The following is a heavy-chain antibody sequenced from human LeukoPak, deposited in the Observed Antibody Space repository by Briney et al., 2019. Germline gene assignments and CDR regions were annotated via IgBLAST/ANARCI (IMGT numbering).Heavy chain of an antibody. CDR1: GDSVSSNSAA. J-gene: IGHJ6*02. CDR3: ARATGGVDV. D-gene: IGHD5-12*01. Sequence: QTLSLTCAISGDSVSSNSAAWIWIRQSPSRGLEWLGRTYYRSKWYNDYAVSAKSRITINPDTSKNQFSLQLNSVTPEDSAVYYCARATGGVDVWGQGTTVTVSS. V-gene: IGHV6-1*01. CDR2: TYYRSKWYN.